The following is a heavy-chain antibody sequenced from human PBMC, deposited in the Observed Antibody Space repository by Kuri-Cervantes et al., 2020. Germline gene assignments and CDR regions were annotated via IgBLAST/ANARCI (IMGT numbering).Heavy chain of an antibody. CDR1: GFTFSSYW. J-gene: IGHJ6*02. V-gene: IGHV3-21*04. D-gene: IGHD1-26*01. Sequence: GESLKISCAASGFTFSSYWMSWVRQAPGKGLEWVSHISQSGTSMIHADSVKGRFTISRDNAKNSLYLQMSSLRVEDTAIYYCARWVGGLDVWGQGTTVTVSS. CDR2: ISQSGTSM. CDR3: ARWVGGLDV.